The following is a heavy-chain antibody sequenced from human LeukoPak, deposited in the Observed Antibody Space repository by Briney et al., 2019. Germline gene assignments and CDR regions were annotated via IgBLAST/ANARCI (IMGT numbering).Heavy chain of an antibody. Sequence: SETLSLTCTVSGGSISSYYWSWIRQPPGKGLEWIGYIYTSGSTNYNPSLKSRVTISVDTSKNQFSLKLSSLTAADTAVYYCARGRLRGRSGGTFDYWGQGTLVTVSS. CDR1: GGSISSYY. V-gene: IGHV4-4*09. J-gene: IGHJ4*02. D-gene: IGHD5-12*01. CDR3: ARGRLRGRSGGTFDY. CDR2: IYTSGST.